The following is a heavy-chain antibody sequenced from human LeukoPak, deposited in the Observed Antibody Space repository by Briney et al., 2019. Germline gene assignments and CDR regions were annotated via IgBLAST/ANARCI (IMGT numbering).Heavy chain of an antibody. CDR2: INPSGGST. Sequence: ASVKVSCKASGYTFTSYYMHWARQAPGQGLEWMGIINPSGGSTSYAQKFQGRVTMTRDTSTSTVYMELSSLRSEDTAVYYCARDLGYCSSTSCSEFDYWGQGTLVTVSS. J-gene: IGHJ4*02. CDR3: ARDLGYCSSTSCSEFDY. CDR1: GYTFTSYY. V-gene: IGHV1-46*01. D-gene: IGHD2-2*01.